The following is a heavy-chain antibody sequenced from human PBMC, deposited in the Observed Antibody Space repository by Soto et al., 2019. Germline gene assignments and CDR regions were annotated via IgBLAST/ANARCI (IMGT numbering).Heavy chain of an antibody. CDR1: GYTFTGYY. CDR2: INPNSGGT. Sequence: QVQLVQSGAEVKKPGASVKVSYKASGYTFTGYYMHWVRQAPGQGLEWMGWINPNSGGTNYAQKFQGWVTMTRDTSISTAYMELSRLRSDDTAVYYCARGLEGSGSYYNPYYYGMDVWGQGTTVTVSS. D-gene: IGHD3-10*01. CDR3: ARGLEGSGSYYNPYYYGMDV. V-gene: IGHV1-2*04. J-gene: IGHJ6*02.